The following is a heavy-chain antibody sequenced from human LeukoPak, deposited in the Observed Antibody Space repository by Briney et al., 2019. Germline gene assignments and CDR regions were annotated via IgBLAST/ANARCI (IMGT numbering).Heavy chain of an antibody. V-gene: IGHV4-61*10. CDR1: GGSFSSGLYY. D-gene: IGHD2-15*01. Sequence: SETLSLTCTVSGGSFSSGLYYWTWIRQPAGKGLEWIGRIYISGSTNYNPSLKSRVTISRDTSKNQFSLKLSSVTAADTAVYYCARRYCSGGSCYSDRGAFDIWGQGTMVTVSS. CDR2: IYISGST. J-gene: IGHJ3*02. CDR3: ARRYCSGGSCYSDRGAFDI.